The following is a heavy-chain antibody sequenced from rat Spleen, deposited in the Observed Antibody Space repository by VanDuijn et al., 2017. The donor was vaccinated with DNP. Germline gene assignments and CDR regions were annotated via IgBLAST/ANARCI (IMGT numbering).Heavy chain of an antibody. CDR2: RSSGGST. CDR3: ASPITMMGYWYFDF. J-gene: IGHJ1*01. V-gene: IGHV2S12*01. Sequence: QVQLKESGPGLVQPSQTLSLTCTVSGFSLTSYGVSWVRQPPGKGLEWIAARSSGGSTYYNSALKSRLSISRDTSKSQVFLKMNSVQTEDTAMYFCASPITMMGYWYFDFWGPGTMVTVSS. D-gene: IGHD1-12*02. CDR1: GFSLTSYG.